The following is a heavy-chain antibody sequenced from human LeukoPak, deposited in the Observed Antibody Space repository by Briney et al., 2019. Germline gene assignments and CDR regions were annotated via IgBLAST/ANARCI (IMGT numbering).Heavy chain of an antibody. CDR3: AKDRGSGWYLYDF. D-gene: IGHD6-19*01. CDR1: GFTFSIYA. J-gene: IGHJ4*02. CDR2: ISADGGNT. V-gene: IGHV3-23*01. Sequence: GGSVRLSCAASGFTFSIYAMSWVRQAPGKGLEWVSAISADGGNTDYADSVKGRFTISRDNSQDTLFLQMNSLRAEDTALYYCAKDRGSGWYLYDFWGQGTLVHVSS.